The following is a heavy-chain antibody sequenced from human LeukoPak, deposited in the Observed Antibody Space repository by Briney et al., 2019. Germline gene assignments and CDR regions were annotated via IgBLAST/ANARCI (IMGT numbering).Heavy chain of an antibody. J-gene: IGHJ5*02. D-gene: IGHD2-2*01. V-gene: IGHV1-2*02. CDR2: INPNSGGT. CDR1: GYTFTGYY. CDR3: ARDRYNGRKQNRYCSSTSCYRRNWFDP. Sequence: GASVKVSCKASGYTFTGYYMHWVRQAPGQGLEWMGWINPNSGGTNYAQKFQGRVTMTRDTSISTAYMELSRLRSDDTAVYYCARDRYNGRKQNRYCSSTSCYRRNWFDPWGQGTLVTVSS.